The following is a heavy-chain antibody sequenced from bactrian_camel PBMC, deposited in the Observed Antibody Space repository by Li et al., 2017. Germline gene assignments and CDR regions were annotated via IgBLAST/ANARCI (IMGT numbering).Heavy chain of an antibody. Sequence: HVQLVESGGGLVQPGGSLRLSCAASGSLFSSYWIYWVRQAPGKGLEWVSVINVGGDMTYYADSLKGRFTISRDNAKNTVYLQMNSLKSEDTALYYCATRYGLGAKRGGYNYWGQGTQVTVS. CDR2: INVGGDMT. CDR3: ATRYGLGAKRGGYNY. CDR1: GSLFSSYW. J-gene: IGHJ4*01. D-gene: IGHD3*01. V-gene: IGHV3S1*01.